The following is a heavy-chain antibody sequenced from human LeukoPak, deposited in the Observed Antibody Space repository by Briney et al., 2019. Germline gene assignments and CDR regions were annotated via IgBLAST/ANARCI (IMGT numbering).Heavy chain of an antibody. Sequence: GSLRLSCAASGFTVSSNYMSWVRQAPGKGLEWVSVIYSGGSTYYADSVKGRFTISRDNSKNTLYLQMNSLRAEDTAVYYCARDPHGGNSLDYWGQGTLVTVSS. D-gene: IGHD4-23*01. CDR3: ARDPHGGNSLDY. J-gene: IGHJ4*02. CDR2: IYSGGST. CDR1: GFTVSSNY. V-gene: IGHV3-66*02.